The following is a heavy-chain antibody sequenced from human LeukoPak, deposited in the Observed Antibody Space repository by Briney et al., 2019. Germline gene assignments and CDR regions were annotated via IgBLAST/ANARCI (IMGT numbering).Heavy chain of an antibody. CDR1: GYTFTSYD. J-gene: IGHJ6*03. V-gene: IGHV1-8*01. D-gene: IGHD2-2*01. CDR2: MNPNSGNT. Sequence: GASVKVSCKASGYTFTSYDINWVRQATGQGLEWMGWMNPNSGNTGYAQKFLGRVTMTRNTSISTAYMELSSLRSEDTAVYYCARGDIVVVPAAPPYYYYYYMDVWGKGTTVTVSS. CDR3: ARGDIVVVPAAPPYYYYYYMDV.